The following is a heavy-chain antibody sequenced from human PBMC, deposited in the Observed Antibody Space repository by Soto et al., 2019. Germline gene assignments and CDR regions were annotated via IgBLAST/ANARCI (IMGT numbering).Heavy chain of an antibody. D-gene: IGHD3-9*01. CDR3: ARPLRYFAWSPVLDI. CDR2: IIPIFGTA. V-gene: IGHV1-69*01. Sequence: AAVKVSCKASGGTFSSYAISWVRQAPGQGLEWMGGIIPIFGTANYAQKFQGRVTITADESTSTAYMELSSLRSEDTAVYYCARPLRYFAWSPVLDIWGQGTMVTVSS. CDR1: GGTFSSYA. J-gene: IGHJ3*02.